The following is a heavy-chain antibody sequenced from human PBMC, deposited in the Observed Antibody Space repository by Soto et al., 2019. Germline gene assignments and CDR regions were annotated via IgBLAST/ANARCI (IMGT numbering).Heavy chain of an antibody. CDR2: IYYSGST. Sequence: SETLSLTCTVSGGSISSYYWSWIRQPPGKGLEWIGYIYYSGSTNYNPSLKSRVTISVDTSKNQFSLKLSSVTAADTAVYYCARTGSLTAPGIDWFDPWGQGTLVTV. CDR1: GGSISSYY. CDR3: ARTGSLTAPGIDWFDP. J-gene: IGHJ5*02. V-gene: IGHV4-59*01. D-gene: IGHD6-13*01.